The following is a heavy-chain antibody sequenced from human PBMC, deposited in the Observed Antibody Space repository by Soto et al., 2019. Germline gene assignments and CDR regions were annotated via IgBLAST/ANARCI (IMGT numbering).Heavy chain of an antibody. Sequence: QVQLQESGPGLVRPSQTLSLSCTVSGGSISNSANHWSWISQHPGEGLEWIGYIYYSWGTYYSPSLKGRVTMSIDASKNQFSLKLSSVTAADTAVYYCAKGVRGVPNWFDPWGQGTLVTVSS. CDR1: GGSISNSANH. CDR3: AKGVRGVPNWFDP. D-gene: IGHD3-10*01. CDR2: IYYSWGT. V-gene: IGHV4-31*03. J-gene: IGHJ5*02.